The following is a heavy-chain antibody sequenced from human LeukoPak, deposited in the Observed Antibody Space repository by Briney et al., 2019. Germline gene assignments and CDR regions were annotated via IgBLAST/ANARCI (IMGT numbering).Heavy chain of an antibody. V-gene: IGHV3-7*01. D-gene: IGHD6-25*01. J-gene: IGHJ5*02. CDR3: AREIPAATVLFDR. CDR2: IKEDGNGK. CDR1: GFTFSSYW. Sequence: GGSLRLSCAASGFTFSSYWMSWVRQAPGKGLEWLANIKEDGNGKNYVGSVKGRFTISRDNAKNSLYLQVNSLTAEDTAVYYCAREIPAATVLFDRWGQGTLVTVSS.